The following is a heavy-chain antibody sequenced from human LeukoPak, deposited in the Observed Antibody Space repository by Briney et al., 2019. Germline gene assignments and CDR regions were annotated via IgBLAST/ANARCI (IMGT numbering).Heavy chain of an antibody. CDR1: GFTFSSYW. D-gene: IGHD2-2*01. CDR2: INSDGSST. CDR3: ARVPPPSSTSFTFDY. J-gene: IGHJ4*02. V-gene: IGHV3-74*01. Sequence: GGSLRLSCAASGFTFSSYWMHWVRQAPGKGLVWVLRINSDGSSTSYADSVKGRFTISRDNAKNTLYLQMNSLRAEGTAVYYCARVPPPSSTSFTFDYWGQGTLVTVSS.